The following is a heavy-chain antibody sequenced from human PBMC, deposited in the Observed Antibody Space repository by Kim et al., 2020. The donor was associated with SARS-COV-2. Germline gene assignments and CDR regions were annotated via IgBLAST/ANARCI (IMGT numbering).Heavy chain of an antibody. Sequence: KYSADSVKSRFTISRDNSKNTLYLQMNSLRAEDTAVYYCAGVGFADAFDIWGQGTMVTVSS. V-gene: IGHV3-30*01. CDR3: AGVGFADAFDI. J-gene: IGHJ3*02. D-gene: IGHD3-10*01. CDR2: K.